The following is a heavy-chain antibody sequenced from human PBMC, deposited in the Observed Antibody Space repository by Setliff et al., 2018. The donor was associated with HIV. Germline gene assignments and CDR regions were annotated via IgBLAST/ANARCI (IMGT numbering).Heavy chain of an antibody. CDR3: ARGQTTGEY. CDR2: IRGKSDII. CDR1: GFAFSDNP. V-gene: IGHV3-48*03. D-gene: IGHD4-17*01. Sequence: LSLSCVASSGFAFSDNPMNWVRQAPGKGLEWISHIRGKSDIIKYYVDSVKGRFTISRDNAKNSLYVQMNSLRAEDTAVYYCARGQTTGEYWGQGTLVTVSS. J-gene: IGHJ4*02.